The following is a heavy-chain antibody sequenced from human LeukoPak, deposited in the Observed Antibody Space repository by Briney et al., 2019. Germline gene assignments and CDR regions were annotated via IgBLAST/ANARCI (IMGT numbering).Heavy chain of an antibody. V-gene: IGHV4-59*01. J-gene: IGHJ5*02. D-gene: IGHD6-13*01. CDR3: ATQRGSTAAGWFDP. CDR1: GGSISSYY. CDR2: IYYSGST. Sequence: SETLSLTCTVSGGSISSYYWSWIRQPPGKGLEWIGYIYYSGSTNYNPSLKSRVTISVDTSKNQFSLKLSSVTAADTAVYYCATQRGSTAAGWFDPWGQGTLVTVSS.